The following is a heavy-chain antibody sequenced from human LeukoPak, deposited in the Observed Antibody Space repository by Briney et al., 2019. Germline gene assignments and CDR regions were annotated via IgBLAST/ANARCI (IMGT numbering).Heavy chain of an antibody. Sequence: PGGSLRLSCAASGFVFSNYWMTWVRQAPGKGLEWVASINDGGSGKYYVDSVKGRFTISRDNAQKSLYLEMHSLRAEDTAVYYCARAVTSTEGYWGQGTLVIVSS. CDR1: GFVFSNYW. D-gene: IGHD4-17*01. CDR2: INDGGSGK. CDR3: ARAVTSTEGY. V-gene: IGHV3-7*03. J-gene: IGHJ4*02.